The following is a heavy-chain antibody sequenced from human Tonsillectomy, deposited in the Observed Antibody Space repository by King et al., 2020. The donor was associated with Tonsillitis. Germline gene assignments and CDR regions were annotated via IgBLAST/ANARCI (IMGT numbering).Heavy chain of an antibody. CDR1: GGSFSGFY. CDR3: ARVTRFGEFLIDY. J-gene: IGHJ4*02. CDR2: INHSGST. D-gene: IGHD3-10*02. V-gene: IGHV4-34*01. Sequence: VQLQQWGAGLLKPSETLSLTCAVYGGSFSGFYWSWIRQPPGKGLEWIGDINHSGSTNYNPSLKSRVTISVDTSKNQFSLKLSSVTAADTAVYYCARVTRFGEFLIDYWGQGTLVTVSS.